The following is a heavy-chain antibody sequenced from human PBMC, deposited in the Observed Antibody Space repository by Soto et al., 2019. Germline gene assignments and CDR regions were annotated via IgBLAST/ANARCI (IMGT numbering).Heavy chain of an antibody. CDR2: MSYDGSNK. CDR3: ARDGGAY. D-gene: IGHD3-16*01. V-gene: IGHV3-30-3*01. J-gene: IGHJ4*02. CDR1: GFTFSSYA. Sequence: QVQLVESGGGVVQPGRSLRLSCAASGFTFSSYAMHWVRRAPGKGLEWMAVMSYDGSNKYYADSVKGRFTISRDNSKNTLYLQMNGLRSEDTALYYGARDGGAYWGQGTLVIVSS.